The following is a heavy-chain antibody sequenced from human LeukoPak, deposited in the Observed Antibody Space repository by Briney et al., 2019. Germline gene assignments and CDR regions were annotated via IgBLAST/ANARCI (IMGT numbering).Heavy chain of an antibody. D-gene: IGHD6-19*01. Sequence: SETLSLTCTVSGGSIRSTSYYWGWIRQPPGKGLEWLGGVHHSGSTYDNPSLKSRVTISVDTSKNQFSLKLISVTAADTAVYYCARRSTVAGRGRFDPWGQGTLVTVPS. CDR1: GGSIRSTSYY. CDR2: VHHSGST. V-gene: IGHV4-39*01. CDR3: ARRSTVAGRGRFDP. J-gene: IGHJ5*02.